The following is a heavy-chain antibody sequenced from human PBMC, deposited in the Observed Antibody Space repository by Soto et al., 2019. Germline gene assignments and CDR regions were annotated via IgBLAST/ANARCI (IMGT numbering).Heavy chain of an antibody. CDR2: IYYSGST. CDR3: ARRVEDIVTGYQPPWFDP. Sequence: PSETLALTCTVSGGSISSYYWSGIRQPPRKGLEWLGYIYYSGSTYYNPSLKRRVPIAVDTSKNHFSLKLSSVTAADTAVYYCARRVEDIVTGYQPPWFDPSGQGTLVTVSS. CDR1: GGSISSYY. D-gene: IGHD3-9*01. V-gene: IGHV4-59*04. J-gene: IGHJ5*02.